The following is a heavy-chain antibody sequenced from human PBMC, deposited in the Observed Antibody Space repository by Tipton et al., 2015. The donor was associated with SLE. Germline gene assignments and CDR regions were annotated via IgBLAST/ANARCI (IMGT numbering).Heavy chain of an antibody. J-gene: IGHJ4*02. Sequence: PSLTCTVSGGSISSGSHYWSWIRQPAGKGLEWIGRIYTSGSTNYNPSLKSRVTISVDTSKNQFSLKLSSVTAADTAVYYCARDPVAGRGIDYWGQGTLVTVSS. V-gene: IGHV4-61*02. D-gene: IGHD6-19*01. CDR1: GGSISSGSHY. CDR2: IYTSGST. CDR3: ARDPVAGRGIDY.